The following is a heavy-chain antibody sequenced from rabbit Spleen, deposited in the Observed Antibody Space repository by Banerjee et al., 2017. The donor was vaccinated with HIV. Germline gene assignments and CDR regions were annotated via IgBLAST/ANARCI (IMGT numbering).Heavy chain of an antibody. CDR1: GFSFSDRDV. CDR3: ARDLAGAIGWNFNL. CDR2: INTATGKP. V-gene: IGHV1S45*01. Sequence: QEQLEESGGGLVKPEGSLTLTCKASGFSFSDRDVMCWVRQAPGKGLEWIACINTATGKPVYASWAKGRFTISRTSSTTVALQMTSLTAADTARYFCARDLAGAIGWNFNLWGPGTLVTVS. J-gene: IGHJ4*01. D-gene: IGHD4-1*01.